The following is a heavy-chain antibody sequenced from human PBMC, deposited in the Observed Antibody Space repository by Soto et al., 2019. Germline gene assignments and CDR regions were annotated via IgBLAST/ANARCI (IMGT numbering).Heavy chain of an antibody. Sequence: QVQLQESGPGLVKPSQTLSLTCTVSGGSISSGGYYWSWIRQHPGKGLEWIGYIYYSGGTYYNPSLKTRLTRSVATPNNQFPLKLSSGTAADTAVHDCARTLGVAAAGPGDYWGQGTLVSASS. D-gene: IGHD6-13*01. J-gene: IGHJ4*02. CDR1: GGSISSGGYY. CDR2: IYYSGGT. V-gene: IGHV4-31*03. CDR3: ARTLGVAAAGPGDY.